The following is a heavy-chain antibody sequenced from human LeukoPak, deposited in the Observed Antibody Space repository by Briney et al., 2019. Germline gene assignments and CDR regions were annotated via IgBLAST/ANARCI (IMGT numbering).Heavy chain of an antibody. Sequence: SETLSLTCTVYGGSISSYYWSWIRQPPGKGLEWIGNIYYSGSTYYNPSLKSRVTMSVDTSKNQFSLKLSSVTAADTAVYYCARGETGTFDYWGQGTLVTVSS. CDR3: ARGETGTFDY. D-gene: IGHD1-1*01. V-gene: IGHV4-59*04. CDR1: GGSISSYY. CDR2: IYYSGST. J-gene: IGHJ4*02.